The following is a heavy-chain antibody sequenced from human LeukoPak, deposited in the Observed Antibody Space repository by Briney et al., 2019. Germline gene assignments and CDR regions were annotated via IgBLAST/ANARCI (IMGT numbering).Heavy chain of an antibody. CDR2: ISAYNGNT. V-gene: IGHV1-18*01. J-gene: IGHJ4*02. CDR1: GYTFTSYG. D-gene: IGHD3-10*01. Sequence: ASVKVSCKASGYTFTSYGISWVRHAPGQGLGWMGSISAYNGNTNYAQNLQGTVTITTDTSTSTAYMELRSMRSDDTAVYYCARGLWFGELSYWGQGTLVTVSS. CDR3: ARGLWFGELSY.